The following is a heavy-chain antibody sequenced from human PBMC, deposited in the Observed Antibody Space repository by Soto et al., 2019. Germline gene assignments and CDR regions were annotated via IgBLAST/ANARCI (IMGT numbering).Heavy chain of an antibody. D-gene: IGHD2-15*01. Sequence: SGTLSLTSPVPRLSIGSSSFHWASIRQPPGKGLEWIGSIYYSGSTYYSPSLKSRVTISVDTSKNQFSLKLSSVTAADTAVYYCARRETAAATDWWFDPWGQGTLVS. V-gene: IGHV4-39*01. CDR1: RLSIGSSSFH. J-gene: IGHJ5*02. CDR2: IYYSGST. CDR3: ARRETAAATDWWFDP.